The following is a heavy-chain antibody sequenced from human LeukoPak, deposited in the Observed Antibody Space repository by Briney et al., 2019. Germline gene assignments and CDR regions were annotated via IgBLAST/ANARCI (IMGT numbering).Heavy chain of an antibody. V-gene: IGHV4-34*01. CDR1: GASFSGYY. D-gene: IGHD5-24*01. Sequence: PSETLSLTCAVYGASFSGYYWSWTRHPPGKGLEWIGEINHSGSTNYNPSLKSRVTISVDTSKNQFSLKLSSVTAADTAVYYCARMAEASHDYWGQGTLVTVSS. CDR2: INHSGST. CDR3: ARMAEASHDY. J-gene: IGHJ4*02.